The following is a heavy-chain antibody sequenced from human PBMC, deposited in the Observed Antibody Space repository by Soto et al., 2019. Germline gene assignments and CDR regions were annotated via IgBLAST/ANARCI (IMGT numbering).Heavy chain of an antibody. V-gene: IGHV1-69*13. D-gene: IGHD6-13*01. J-gene: IGHJ4*02. CDR1: GGTFSSYA. Sequence: ASVKVSCKASGGTFSSYAISWVRQAPGQGLEWMGGIIPIFGTANYAQKFQGRVTITADESTSTAYMELSSLRSEDTAVYYCARENIAAAGTGSRYFDYWGQGTLVTVSS. CDR2: IIPIFGTA. CDR3: ARENIAAAGTGSRYFDY.